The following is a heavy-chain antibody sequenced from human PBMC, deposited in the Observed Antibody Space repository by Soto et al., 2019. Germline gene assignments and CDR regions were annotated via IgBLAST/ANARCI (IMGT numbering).Heavy chain of an antibody. CDR2: VSAGGDNT. CDR3: ARHFENAFDI. Sequence: PGGSLRLSCTASGFTFANYAMHWVRQAPGKGLEWVSRVSAGGDNTDYADAVKGRFTISRDNSKNTLYLQMNSLRAEDTAVYYCARHFENAFDIWGQGTMVTVSS. D-gene: IGHD3-9*01. CDR1: GFTFANYA. V-gene: IGHV3-23*01. J-gene: IGHJ3*02.